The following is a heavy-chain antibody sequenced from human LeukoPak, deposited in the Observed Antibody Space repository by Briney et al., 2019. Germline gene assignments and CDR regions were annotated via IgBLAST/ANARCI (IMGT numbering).Heavy chain of an antibody. CDR2: ISSSNSYI. V-gene: IGHV3-21*01. CDR1: GFTFSSYS. J-gene: IGHJ6*02. CDR3: ARDYGTYYYGMDV. D-gene: IGHD4-17*01. Sequence: GGSLRLSCAASGFTFSSYSMNWVRQAPGKGLEWVSSISSSNSYIYYADSVKGRFTISRDNAKNSLYLQMNSLRAEDTAVYYCARDYGTYYYGMDVWGQGTTVTVSS.